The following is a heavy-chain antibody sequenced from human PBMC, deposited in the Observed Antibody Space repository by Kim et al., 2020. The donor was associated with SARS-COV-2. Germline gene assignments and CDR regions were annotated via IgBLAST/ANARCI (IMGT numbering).Heavy chain of an antibody. J-gene: IGHJ6*03. D-gene: IGHD7-27*01. Sequence: ADSGKGRFTISRDNSKNTLYLQMNSLRAEDTAVYYCARPWGGNYYYYMDVWGKGTTVTVSS. CDR3: ARPWGGNYYYYMDV. V-gene: IGHV3-30*01.